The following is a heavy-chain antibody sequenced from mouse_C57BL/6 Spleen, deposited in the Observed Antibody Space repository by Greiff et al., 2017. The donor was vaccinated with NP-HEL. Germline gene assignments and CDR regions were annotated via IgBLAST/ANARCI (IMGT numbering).Heavy chain of an antibody. Sequence: QVQLKQPGAELVMPGASVKLSCKASGYTFTSYWMHWVKQRPGQGLEWIGEIDPSDSYTNYNQKFKGKSTLTVDKSSSTAYMQLSSLTSEDSAVYYCARRDYDGFDYWGQGTTLTVSS. CDR1: GYTFTSYW. D-gene: IGHD2-4*01. J-gene: IGHJ2*01. V-gene: IGHV1-69*01. CDR2: IDPSDSYT. CDR3: ARRDYDGFDY.